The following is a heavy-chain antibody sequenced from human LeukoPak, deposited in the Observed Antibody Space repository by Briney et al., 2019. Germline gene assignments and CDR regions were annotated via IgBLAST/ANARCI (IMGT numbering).Heavy chain of an antibody. J-gene: IGHJ4*02. CDR3: ARDLGRGYDTFDY. CDR2: IYHSGST. D-gene: IGHD5-12*01. Sequence: SETLSLTCTVSGYSISSGYYWGWIRQPPGKGLEWIGSIYHSGSTYYNPSLKSRVTISVDTSKNQFSLKLSSVTAADTAVYYCARDLGRGYDTFDYWGQGTLVTVSS. CDR1: GYSISSGYY. V-gene: IGHV4-38-2*02.